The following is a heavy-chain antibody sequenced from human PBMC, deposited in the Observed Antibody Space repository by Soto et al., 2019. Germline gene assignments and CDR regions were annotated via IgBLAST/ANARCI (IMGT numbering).Heavy chain of an antibody. V-gene: IGHV4-59*01. Sequence: QVQLQESGPGLVKPSETLSLSCSVSGGSISNYYWTWIRQPPGKGLEWIGYIYYRGDTNYNPSLKSRVTISVDTSKNQFSLKLSSVTAADTAVYYCARVSRVYRYYFEYWGQGILVTVSS. D-gene: IGHD1-26*01. CDR3: ARVSRVYRYYFEY. CDR1: GGSISNYY. CDR2: IYYRGDT. J-gene: IGHJ4*02.